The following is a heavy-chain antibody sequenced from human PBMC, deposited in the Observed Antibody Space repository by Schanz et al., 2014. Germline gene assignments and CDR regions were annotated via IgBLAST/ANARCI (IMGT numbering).Heavy chain of an antibody. J-gene: IGHJ2*01. CDR1: GYTFTSYD. D-gene: IGHD2-2*02. V-gene: IGHV1-8*01. Sequence: QVPLVQSRAEVKKPGASVKVSCTASGYTFTSYDINWVRQATGQGLEWMGWMNPNSGNTGYAQKFQGRVTMTRNTSISTAYMELSSLRSEDTAVYYCARGRYCSSTSCYNRNWYFDLWGRGTLVTVSS. CDR3: ARGRYCSSTSCYNRNWYFDL. CDR2: MNPNSGNT.